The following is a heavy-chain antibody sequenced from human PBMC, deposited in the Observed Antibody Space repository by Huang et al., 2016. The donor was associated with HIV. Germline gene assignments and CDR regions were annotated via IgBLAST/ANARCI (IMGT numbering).Heavy chain of an antibody. Sequence: EVQLVESGGGLVKPGRSLRLSCTGSGFTFGDYNMTWFRQGPGKGLEVVGIIRSKADDVTTEYAASIIGRCLISREDSKSIAYLQMNSLKTEDTAVYYCSRVPWYFDSSGYYWYAFDIWGQGTMVTVSS. D-gene: IGHD3-22*01. CDR1: GFTFGDYN. CDR3: SRVPWYFDSSGYYWYAFDI. CDR2: IRSKADDVTT. V-gene: IGHV3-49*05. J-gene: IGHJ3*02.